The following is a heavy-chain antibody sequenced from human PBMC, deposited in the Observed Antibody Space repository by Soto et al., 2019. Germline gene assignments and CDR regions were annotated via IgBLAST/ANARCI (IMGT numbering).Heavy chain of an antibody. CDR1: GFTFSSYA. CDR3: AREGVTVTTLGGMDV. Sequence: QVQLVESGGGVVQPGRSLRLSCAASGFTFSSYAMHWVRQAPGKGLEWVAVISYDGSNKYYADSVKGRFTISRDNSKNTLYLKMNSLRAEDTAVYYCAREGVTVTTLGGMDVWGQGTTVTVSS. J-gene: IGHJ6*02. CDR2: ISYDGSNK. D-gene: IGHD4-4*01. V-gene: IGHV3-30-3*01.